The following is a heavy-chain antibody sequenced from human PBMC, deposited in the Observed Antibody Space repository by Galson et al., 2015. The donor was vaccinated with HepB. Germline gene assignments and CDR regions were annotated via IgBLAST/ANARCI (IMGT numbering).Heavy chain of an antibody. CDR2: IIPILGIA. D-gene: IGHD3-22*01. Sequence: SVKVSCKASGGTFSSYTISWVRQAPGQGLEWMGRIIPILGIANYAQKFQGRVTITADKSTSTAYMELSSLGSEDTAVYYCATRLTDSSGYYWFDPWGQGTLVTVSS. CDR3: ATRLTDSSGYYWFDP. V-gene: IGHV1-69*02. CDR1: GGTFSSYT. J-gene: IGHJ5*02.